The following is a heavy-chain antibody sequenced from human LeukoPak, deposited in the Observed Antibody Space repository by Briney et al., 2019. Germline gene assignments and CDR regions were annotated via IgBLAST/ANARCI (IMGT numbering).Heavy chain of an antibody. CDR1: GFTFSSYG. J-gene: IGHJ1*01. Sequence: PGGSLRLSCAASGFTFSSYGMHWVRQAPGKGLEWVAFIRYDGSNKYYADSVKGRFTIARDNSKNTLYLQMNSLRAEDTAVYYCAKGRLSPFQHWGQGTLVTVSS. D-gene: IGHD2-2*01. V-gene: IGHV3-30*02. CDR2: IRYDGSNK. CDR3: AKGRLSPFQH.